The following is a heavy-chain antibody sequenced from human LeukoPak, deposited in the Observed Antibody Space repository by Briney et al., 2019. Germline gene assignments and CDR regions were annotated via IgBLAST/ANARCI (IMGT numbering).Heavy chain of an antibody. D-gene: IGHD6-13*01. Sequence: SETLSLTCTVSGGSISSSSYYWGWIRQPPGKGREWIGSIYYSGSTYYNPSLKSRVTISVDTSKNQFSLKLSSVTAADTAVHYCARIRLSSWSDYWGQRTLVTVSS. V-gene: IGHV4-39*01. J-gene: IGHJ4*02. CDR3: ARIRLSSWSDY. CDR1: GGSISSSSYY. CDR2: IYYSGST.